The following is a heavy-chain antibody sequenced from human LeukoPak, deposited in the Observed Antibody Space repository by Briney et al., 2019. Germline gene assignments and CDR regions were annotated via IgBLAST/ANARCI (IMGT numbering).Heavy chain of an antibody. J-gene: IGHJ4*02. D-gene: IGHD4-17*01. Sequence: SETLSLTCTVSGGSISSGGYYWSWIRQHPGKGLEWIGYIYYSGSTYYNPSLKSRVTISVDTSKNQFSLKLSSVTAADTAVYYCAREAAYGDYWRPLQYYFDYWGQGTLVTVSS. CDR3: AREAAYGDYWRPLQYYFDY. CDR1: GGSISSGGYY. CDR2: IYYSGST. V-gene: IGHV4-31*03.